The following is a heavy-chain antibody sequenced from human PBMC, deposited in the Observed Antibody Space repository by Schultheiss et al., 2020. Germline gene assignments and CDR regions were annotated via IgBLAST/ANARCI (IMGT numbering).Heavy chain of an antibody. D-gene: IGHD3-3*01. CDR3: ARVYDFWSGYLIYYYYGMDV. J-gene: IGHJ6*02. CDR2: MNPNSGNT. V-gene: IGHV1-8*01. CDR1: GYTFTSYD. Sequence: ASVKVSCKASGYTFTSYDINWVRQATGQGLEWMGWMNPNSGNTGYAQKFQGRVTMTRNTSISTAYMELSSLRSEDTAVYYCARVYDFWSGYLIYYYYGMDVWGQGTTVTVSS.